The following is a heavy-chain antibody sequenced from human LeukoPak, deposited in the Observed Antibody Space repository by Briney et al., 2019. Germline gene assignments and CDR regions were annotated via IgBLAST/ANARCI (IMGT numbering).Heavy chain of an antibody. CDR3: ARAGPTLRYFDWLLLGYYYYYGMDV. CDR1: GFTFSSYS. Sequence: GGSVRLSCAASGFTFSSYSMNWVRQAPGKGLEWVSSISSSSSYIYYADSVKGRFTISRDNAKNSLYLQMNSLRAEDTAVYYCARAGPTLRYFDWLLLGYYYYYGMDVWGQGTTVTVSS. J-gene: IGHJ6*02. CDR2: ISSSSSYI. D-gene: IGHD3-9*01. V-gene: IGHV3-21*01.